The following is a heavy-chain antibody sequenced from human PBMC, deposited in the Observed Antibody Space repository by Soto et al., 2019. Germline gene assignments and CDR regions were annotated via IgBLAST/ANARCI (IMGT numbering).Heavy chain of an antibody. CDR2: IKHSGST. CDR3: ARTVTMVRGVIKYYYYGLDV. V-gene: IGHV4-34*01. CDR1: GGSLSGYY. Sequence: SETLSLTCAVYGGSLSGYYWSWIRQPPGKGLEWIGEIKHSGSTNYNPSLKSRVAISVDTSKNQFSLNLSSGTAADTAVYYCARTVTMVRGVIKYYYYGLDVWGQGTTVTVSS. D-gene: IGHD3-10*01. J-gene: IGHJ6*02.